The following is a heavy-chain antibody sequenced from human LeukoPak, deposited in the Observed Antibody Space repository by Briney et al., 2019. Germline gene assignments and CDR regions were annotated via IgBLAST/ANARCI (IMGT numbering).Heavy chain of an antibody. D-gene: IGHD6-6*01. V-gene: IGHV4-59*01. Sequence: PSETLSLTCTVSGGSISSCYWSWVRQPPGKGLEWIGYIYYSGSTNYNPSLKSRVIIFLDTSKNQFSLRLSSVTAAATAVYCCARWTYSTSSEAWVRGWLDPWGQGTLVTVSS. CDR2: IYYSGST. CDR1: GGSISSCY. CDR3: ARWTYSTSSEAWVRGWLDP. J-gene: IGHJ5*02.